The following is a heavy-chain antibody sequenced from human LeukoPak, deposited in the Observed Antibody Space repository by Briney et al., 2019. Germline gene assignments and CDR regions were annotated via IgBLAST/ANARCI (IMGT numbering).Heavy chain of an antibody. J-gene: IGHJ4*02. CDR2: ISWNSGSI. CDR1: GFIFYNYS. D-gene: IGHD6-19*01. CDR3: AKDNRRHYTSGPNPDSLH. Sequence: GGSLRLSCAGSGFIFYNYSMHWVRKPPWKGLEWVSGISWNSGSIDYADSVKGRFTISRDNAKNSLYLQMDSLRVEDTAFYYCAKDNRRHYTSGPNPDSLHWGQGALVTVSS. V-gene: IGHV3-9*01.